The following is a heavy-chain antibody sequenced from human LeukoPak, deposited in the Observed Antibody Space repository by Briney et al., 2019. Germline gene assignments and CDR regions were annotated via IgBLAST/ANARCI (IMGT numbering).Heavy chain of an antibody. CDR2: IKEDGREK. Sequence: GGSLRLSCATSGFTFSSSWMSWVRQAPGKGLECVANIKEDGREKYYVDSVRGRFTISRDNAKNSLYLQMSSLRAEDTAVYYCARGGRPDYWGQGTLVTVSS. J-gene: IGHJ4*02. D-gene: IGHD3-10*01. CDR3: ARGGRPDY. V-gene: IGHV3-7*01. CDR1: GFTFSSSW.